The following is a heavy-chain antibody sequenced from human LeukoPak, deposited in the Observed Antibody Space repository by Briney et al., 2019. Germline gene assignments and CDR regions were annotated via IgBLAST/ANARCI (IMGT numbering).Heavy chain of an antibody. CDR1: GFTFSSYA. V-gene: IGHV3-30-3*01. CDR2: ISYDGSNK. D-gene: IGHD2-2*01. J-gene: IGHJ6*03. CDR3: ARFSPILVVVPAAKGRFYYYYYYMDV. Sequence: PGGSLRLSCAASGFTFSSYAMHWVRQAPGKGLEWVAVISYDGSNKYYADSVKGRFTISRDNSKNTLYLQMSSLRAEDTAVYYCARFSPILVVVPAAKGRFYYYYYYMDVWGKGTTVTVSS.